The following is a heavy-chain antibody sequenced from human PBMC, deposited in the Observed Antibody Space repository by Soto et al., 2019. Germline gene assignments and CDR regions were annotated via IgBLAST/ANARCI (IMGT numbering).Heavy chain of an antibody. J-gene: IGHJ6*03. CDR1: GFTFSSYG. D-gene: IGHD3-16*02. CDR2: IWYDGSNK. CDR3: ARYRADLYYYLAF. Sequence: GGSLRLCCAAYGFTFSSYGMHWVGQAPGKGQEGVAVIWYDGSNKYYADSGKGRFTMSRDNSKNTLYLQMNSLRAEDTDVYYCARYRADLYYYLAFWAKGTTVTVSS. V-gene: IGHV3-33*01.